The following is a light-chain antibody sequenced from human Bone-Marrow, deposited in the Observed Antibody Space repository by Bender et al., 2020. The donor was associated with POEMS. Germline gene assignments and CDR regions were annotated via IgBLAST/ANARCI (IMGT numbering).Light chain of an antibody. V-gene: IGLV1-36*01. Sequence: QSVLTQPPSASGTPGQRVTISCSGSSSNIGNHGVNWYQQLPGEAPKLLIYYDDLLTPGVSDRFSASKYGNSAAQAISELQSEDEALYYCSAWDDSLSGWVFGGGTKLTVL. CDR1: SSNIGNHG. J-gene: IGLJ3*02. CDR3: SAWDDSLSGWV. CDR2: YDD.